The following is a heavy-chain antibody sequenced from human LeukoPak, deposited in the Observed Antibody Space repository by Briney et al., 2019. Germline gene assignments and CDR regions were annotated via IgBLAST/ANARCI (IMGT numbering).Heavy chain of an antibody. CDR2: INWNGGST. CDR1: GFNFDDNG. V-gene: IGHV3-20*04. D-gene: IGHD6-6*01. J-gene: IGHJ4*02. CDR3: AKLGSSTVAFDH. Sequence: PGGSLRLSCAASGFNFDDNGMSWVRQAPGKGLEWVSGINWNGGSTFYADSVKGRFTISRDNAKNSLYLQMNSLRAEDTAVYFCAKLGSSTVAFDHWGQGTLVTVSS.